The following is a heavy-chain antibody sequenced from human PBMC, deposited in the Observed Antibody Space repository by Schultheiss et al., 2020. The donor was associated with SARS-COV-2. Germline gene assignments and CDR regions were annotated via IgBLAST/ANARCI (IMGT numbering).Heavy chain of an antibody. Sequence: GGSLRLSCAASGFTFSNYNMHWVRQAPGKGLEWVAVIPYDGSDKIYADSVKGRFTISRDNAKNALYLQMNSLRPDDTAVYYCARNREPNYDFWSGYSRSYWYFDLWGRGTLVTVSS. CDR3: ARNREPNYDFWSGYSRSYWYFDL. V-gene: IGHV3-30*01. CDR2: IPYDGSDK. CDR1: GFTFSNYN. D-gene: IGHD3-3*01. J-gene: IGHJ2*01.